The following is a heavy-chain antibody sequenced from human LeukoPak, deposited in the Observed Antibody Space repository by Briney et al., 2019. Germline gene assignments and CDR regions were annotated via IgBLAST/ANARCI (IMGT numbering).Heavy chain of an antibody. D-gene: IGHD6-19*01. Sequence: GGSLRLSCAASGFTFSSYAMNWVRQAPGKGLEWVSGVSGSGDTTSYADSVKGRFTISRDNSKNTLYLQMNSLRAEDTAVYYCARVTAVAGNVDYWGQGTLVTVSS. J-gene: IGHJ4*02. CDR3: ARVTAVAGNVDY. CDR2: VSGSGDTT. V-gene: IGHV3-23*01. CDR1: GFTFSSYA.